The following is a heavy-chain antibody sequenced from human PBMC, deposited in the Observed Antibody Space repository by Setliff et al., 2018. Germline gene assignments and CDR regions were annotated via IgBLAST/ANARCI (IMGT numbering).Heavy chain of an antibody. D-gene: IGHD3-10*01. J-gene: IGHJ4*02. CDR1: GYTFTSYG. CDR2: INAANGNT. V-gene: IGHV1-3*01. Sequence: ASVKVSCKASGYTFTSYGVHWVRQAPGQRLEWMGWINAANGNTKYSQKFQGRVTITRDTSASTVYMELSSLRYEDTAVYYCVRSFYGCFNYWGQGTLVTVSS. CDR3: VRSFYGCFNY.